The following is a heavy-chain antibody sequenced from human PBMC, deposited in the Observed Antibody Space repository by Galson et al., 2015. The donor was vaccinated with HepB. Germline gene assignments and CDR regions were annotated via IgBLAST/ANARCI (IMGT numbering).Heavy chain of an antibody. CDR1: GFTFSSFA. D-gene: IGHD2-2*01. CDR2: ISGSDGRT. CDR3: AKAGYCSSSGCIRAFDL. J-gene: IGHJ3*01. Sequence: SLRLSCEASGFTFSSFAMIWVRQAPGMGLEWVSTISGSDGRTYYADSVKGRFTVSRDNSKNTLYLQMNSLRAEDTAVYYCAKAGYCSSSGCIRAFDLWGRGTMVTVSS. V-gene: IGHV3-23*01.